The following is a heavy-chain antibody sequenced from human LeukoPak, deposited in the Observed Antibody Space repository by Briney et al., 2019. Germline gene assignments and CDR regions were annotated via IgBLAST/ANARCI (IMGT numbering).Heavy chain of an antibody. CDR1: GFTFNKAW. CDR2: IKSKSDGGTT. CDR3: ATEYYGAYNF. D-gene: IGHD4-17*01. V-gene: IGHV3-15*01. J-gene: IGHJ4*02. Sequence: GRSLRLSCSLSGFTFNKAWMSWVRQAPGKGLEWVGRIKSKSDGGTTDYAAPVKGRFTISRDDSKNTLYLQMNSLKTEDTAVYFCATEYYGAYNFWGQGTLVTVSS.